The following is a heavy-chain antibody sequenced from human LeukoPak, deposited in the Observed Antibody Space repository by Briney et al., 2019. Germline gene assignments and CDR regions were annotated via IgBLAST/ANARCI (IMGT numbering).Heavy chain of an antibody. CDR2: IYSGGST. CDR3: ARNGYSSSWYRN. J-gene: IGHJ4*02. V-gene: IGHV3-53*01. D-gene: IGHD6-13*01. Sequence: GGSLRLSCAASGFTFSSNYMSWVRQAPGKGLEWVSVIYSGGSTYYADSVKGRFTISRDNSKNTLYLQMNSLRAEDTAVYYCARNGYSSSWYRNWGQGTLVTVSS. CDR1: GFTFSSNY.